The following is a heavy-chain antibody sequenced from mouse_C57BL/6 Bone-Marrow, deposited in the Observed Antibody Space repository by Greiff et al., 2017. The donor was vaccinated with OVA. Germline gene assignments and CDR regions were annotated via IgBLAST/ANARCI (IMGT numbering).Heavy chain of an antibody. J-gene: IGHJ3*01. CDR3: ARGDGYDGAWFAY. V-gene: IGHV1-50*01. D-gene: IGHD2-2*01. CDR1: GYTFTSYW. Sequence: QVQLQQPGAELVKPGASVKLSCKASGYTFTSYWMQWVKQRPGQGLEWIGEIDPSDSYTNYNQKFKGKATLTVDTSSSTAYMQLSSLTSEDSAVYYGARGDGYDGAWFAYWGQGTLVTVSA. CDR2: IDPSDSYT.